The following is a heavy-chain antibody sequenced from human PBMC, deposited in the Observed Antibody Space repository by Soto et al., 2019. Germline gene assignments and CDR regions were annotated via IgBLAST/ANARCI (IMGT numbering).Heavy chain of an antibody. D-gene: IGHD3-22*01. CDR3: ARDRVESGYPEYFQH. V-gene: IGHV3-53*01. CDR2: IYSGGST. Sequence: GGSLRLSCAASGFTFNNYAMSWVRQAPGKGLEWVSVIYSGGSTYYADSVKGRFTTSRDNSKNTLYLQMNSLRAEDTAVYYCARDRVESGYPEYFQHWGQGPLVTVPS. CDR1: GFTFNNYA. J-gene: IGHJ1*01.